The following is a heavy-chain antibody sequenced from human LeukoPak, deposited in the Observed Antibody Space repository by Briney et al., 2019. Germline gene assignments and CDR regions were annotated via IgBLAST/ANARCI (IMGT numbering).Heavy chain of an antibody. Sequence: SETLSLTCTVSGGSISSYYWSWIRQPPGKGPEWIGYIYTSGSTNYNPSLKSRVTISVDTSKNQFSLKPSSVTAADTAVYYCARRGSSSSWFDPWGQGTLVTVSS. J-gene: IGHJ5*02. V-gene: IGHV4-4*09. D-gene: IGHD6-6*01. CDR2: IYTSGST. CDR1: GGSISSYY. CDR3: ARRGSSSSWFDP.